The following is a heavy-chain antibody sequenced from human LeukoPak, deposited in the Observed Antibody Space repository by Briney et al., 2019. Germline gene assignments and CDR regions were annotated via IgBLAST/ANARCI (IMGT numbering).Heavy chain of an antibody. CDR3: ARHGCSSTSCHDAFDI. CDR2: IYTSGST. J-gene: IGHJ3*02. CDR1: GGSISSYY. Sequence: SETLSLTCTVSGGSISSYYWSWIRQPPGKGLEWIGYIYTSGSTNYNPSLKSRVTISVDTSKNQFSLKLSSVPAAGTAVYYCARHGCSSTSCHDAFDIWGQGTMVTVSS. D-gene: IGHD2-2*01. V-gene: IGHV4-4*09.